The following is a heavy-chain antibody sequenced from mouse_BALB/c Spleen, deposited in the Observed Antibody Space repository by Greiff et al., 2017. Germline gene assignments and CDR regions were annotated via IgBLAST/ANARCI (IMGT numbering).Heavy chain of an antibody. CDR3: ARDRGTTDYFDY. V-gene: IGHV7-3*02. J-gene: IGHJ2*01. CDR1: GFTFTDYY. Sequence: DVKLVESGGGLVQPGGSLRLSCATSGFTFTDYYMSWVRQPPGKALEWLGFIRNKANGYTTEYSASVKGRFTISRDNSQSILYLQMNTLRAEDSATYYCARDRGTTDYFDYWGQGTTLTVSS. CDR2: IRNKANGYTT. D-gene: IGHD1-1*01.